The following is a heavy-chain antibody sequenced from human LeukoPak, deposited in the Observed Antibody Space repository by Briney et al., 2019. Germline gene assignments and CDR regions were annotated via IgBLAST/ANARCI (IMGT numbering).Heavy chain of an antibody. CDR3: ARIAYCGGDCYTTYFDY. V-gene: IGHV1-18*01. CDR2: ISAYNGNT. Sequence: ASVKVSCKASGYTFTSYGISWVRQAPGQGLEWMGWISAYNGNTNYAQKLQGRVTMTTDTSTSTAYMELRNLRSDDTAVYYCARIAYCGGDCYTTYFDYWGQGTLVTVSS. D-gene: IGHD2-21*01. J-gene: IGHJ4*02. CDR1: GYTFTSYG.